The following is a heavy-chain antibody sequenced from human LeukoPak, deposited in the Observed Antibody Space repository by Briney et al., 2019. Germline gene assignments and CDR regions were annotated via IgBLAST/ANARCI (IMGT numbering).Heavy chain of an antibody. Sequence: SETLSLTCTVSGGFVSSGTYYWNWIRQPPGKGLEWIGYIFYSGSTNYNPSLKNRVTISVDSSKNQFSLKLSSVTAADTAVYYCARDWGTFRPGEGSAFDMWGQGTMVTVSS. J-gene: IGHJ3*02. CDR2: IFYSGST. CDR3: ARDWGTFRPGEGSAFDM. CDR1: GGFVSSGTYY. D-gene: IGHD3-16*01. V-gene: IGHV4-61*01.